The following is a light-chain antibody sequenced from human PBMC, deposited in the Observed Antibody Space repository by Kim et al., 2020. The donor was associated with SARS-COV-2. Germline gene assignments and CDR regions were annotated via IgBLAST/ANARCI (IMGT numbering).Light chain of an antibody. CDR3: QQLNNYPFS. CDR1: HGISSY. CDR2: TAS. J-gene: IGKJ2*03. V-gene: IGKV1-9*01. Sequence: SVGDRVTINSRASHGISSYLAWYQQKPEKAPKLLIYTASTLQSGVPSRFSGSESGTEFTLSISILQPEDFATYYCQQLNNYPFSFGQGTKLEI.